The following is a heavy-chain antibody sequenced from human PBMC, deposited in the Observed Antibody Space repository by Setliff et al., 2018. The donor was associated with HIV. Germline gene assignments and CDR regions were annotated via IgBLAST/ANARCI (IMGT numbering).Heavy chain of an antibody. Sequence: GASVKVSCKASGYTFTSYGISWVRQAPGQGLEWMGWISAYNGNTNYAQKLQGRVTMTTDTSTSTAYMGLRSLRSDDTAVYYCARDRCNSVACYLYNWFDPWGQGTLVTVSS. CDR3: ARDRCNSVACYLYNWFDP. J-gene: IGHJ5*02. CDR2: ISAYNGNT. D-gene: IGHD2-2*01. V-gene: IGHV1-18*01. CDR1: GYTFTSYG.